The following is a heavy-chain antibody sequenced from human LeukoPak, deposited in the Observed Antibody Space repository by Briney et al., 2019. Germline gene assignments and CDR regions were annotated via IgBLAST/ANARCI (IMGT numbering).Heavy chain of an antibody. CDR3: ARHSGGYSSGLVPFDY. CDR2: IYHSGST. Sequence: SETLSLTCTVSGYSISSGYYWGWIRQPPGKGLEWIGSIYHSGSTYYNPSLKSRVTISVDTSKNQFSLKLSSVTAADTAVYYCARHSGGYSSGLVPFDYWGQGTLVTVSS. CDR1: GYSISSGYY. D-gene: IGHD6-19*01. J-gene: IGHJ4*02. V-gene: IGHV4-38-2*02.